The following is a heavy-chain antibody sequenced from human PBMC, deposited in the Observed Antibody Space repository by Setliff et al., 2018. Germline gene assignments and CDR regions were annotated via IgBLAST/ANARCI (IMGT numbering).Heavy chain of an antibody. CDR2: IYHSGST. CDR1: GYSISSGYY. CDR3: ARDAYDSSGYYYYYYYGMDV. D-gene: IGHD3-22*01. V-gene: IGHV4-38-2*02. Sequence: PSETLSLTCTVSGYSISSGYYWGWIRQPPGKGLEWIGNIYHSGSTYYNPSLKSRVTISVDTSKNQFSLKLSSVTAADTAVYYCARDAYDSSGYYYYYYYGMDVWGQGTTVTVSS. J-gene: IGHJ6*02.